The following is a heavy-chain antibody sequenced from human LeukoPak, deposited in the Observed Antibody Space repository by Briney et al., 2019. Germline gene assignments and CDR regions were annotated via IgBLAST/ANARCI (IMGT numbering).Heavy chain of an antibody. CDR2: IYYSGST. CDR3: ARDGVHYDFWSGPTGGRYYYYYMDV. CDR1: GGSISSGDYY. J-gene: IGHJ6*03. Sequence: SQTLSLTCTVSGGSISSGDYYWSWIRQPPGKGLEWIGYIYYSGSTYYNPSLKSRVTISVDTSKNQFSLKLGSVTAADTAVYYCARDGVHYDFWSGPTGGRYYYYYMDVWGKGTTVTVSS. V-gene: IGHV4-30-4*08. D-gene: IGHD3-3*01.